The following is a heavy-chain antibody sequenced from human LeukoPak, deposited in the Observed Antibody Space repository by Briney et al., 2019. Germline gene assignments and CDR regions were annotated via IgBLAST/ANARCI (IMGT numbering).Heavy chain of an antibody. CDR3: ASGGYSGYAFDY. CDR2: IYYSGIT. V-gene: IGHV4-59*01. CDR1: GGSISSFY. Sequence: PSETLFLTCTVSGGSISSFYWSWIRQPPGKGLQWIGYIYYSGITRYNPSLKSRVTISVDTSKNQFSLKLSSVTAADTAVYYCASGGYSGYAFDYWGQGILVTVSS. J-gene: IGHJ4*02. D-gene: IGHD5-12*01.